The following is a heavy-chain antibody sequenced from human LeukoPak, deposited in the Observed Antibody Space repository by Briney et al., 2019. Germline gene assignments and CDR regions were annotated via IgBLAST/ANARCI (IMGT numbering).Heavy chain of an antibody. CDR1: GGSISSSNW. CDR3: AREGYDSSYYYYLDY. D-gene: IGHD3-22*01. Sequence: SETLSLTCAVSGGSISSSNWWSWVRQPPGKGLEWIGEIYHSGSTNYNPSLKSRVTISVDTSKSQFSLKLSSVTAADTAVYYCAREGYDSSYYYYLDYWGQGTLVTVSS. CDR2: IYHSGST. J-gene: IGHJ4*02. V-gene: IGHV4-4*02.